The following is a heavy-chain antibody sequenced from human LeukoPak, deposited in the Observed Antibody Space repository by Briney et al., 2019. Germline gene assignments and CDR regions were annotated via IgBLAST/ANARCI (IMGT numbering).Heavy chain of an antibody. CDR1: GGSISSYY. CDR2: IYATGST. D-gene: IGHD3-10*01. V-gene: IGHV4-4*09. Sequence: SETLSLTCTVSGGSISSYYWSWIRQPPGRGLEWIGYIYATGSTNYNPALKSRVTISVDTSKNQFSLNLRSVTAADTAVYYCARHGSVRSPLGPWGQGTLVTVSS. CDR3: ARHGSVRSPLGP. J-gene: IGHJ5*02.